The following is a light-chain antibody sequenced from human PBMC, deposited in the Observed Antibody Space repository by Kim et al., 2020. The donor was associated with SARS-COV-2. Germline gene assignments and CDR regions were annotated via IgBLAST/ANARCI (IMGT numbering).Light chain of an antibody. CDR2: QDS. CDR1: TLGDRY. Sequence: SVSPGQTARITCSGDTLGDRYACWYQQKPGRSPVMVIYQDSKRPSGIPERFSGSNSGNTATLTISGTQAMDEADYYCQAWDSSTAVFGGGTQLTVL. J-gene: IGLJ2*01. CDR3: QAWDSSTAV. V-gene: IGLV3-1*01.